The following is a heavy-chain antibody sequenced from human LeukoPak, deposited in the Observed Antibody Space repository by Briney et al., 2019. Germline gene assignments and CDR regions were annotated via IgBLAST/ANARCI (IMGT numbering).Heavy chain of an antibody. V-gene: IGHV4-28*03. CDR2: IYHSGTT. CDR3: ARAQGDYGDYSDAFDI. D-gene: IGHD4-17*01. J-gene: IGHJ3*02. Sequence: PSETLSLTCAVSGYSITSSSWWGWIRQPPGKGLEWIGYIYHSGTTYYNPSLKSRVTISVDRSKNQFSLKLSSVTAADTAVYYCARAQGDYGDYSDAFDIWGQGTMVTVSS. CDR1: GYSITSSSW.